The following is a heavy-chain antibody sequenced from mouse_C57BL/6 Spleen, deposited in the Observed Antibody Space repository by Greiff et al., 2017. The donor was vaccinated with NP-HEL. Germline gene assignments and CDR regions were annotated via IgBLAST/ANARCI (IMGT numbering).Heavy chain of an antibody. Sequence: QVQLQQPGAELVKPGASVKLSCKASGYTFTSYWMHWVKQRPGRGLEWIGRIDPNSGGTKYNEKFKSKATLTVDKPSSTAYMQLSSLTSEDSAVYYCARSRGAYDYDDAWFAYWGQGTLVTVSA. CDR3: ARSRGAYDYDDAWFAY. CDR2: IDPNSGGT. J-gene: IGHJ3*01. V-gene: IGHV1-72*01. D-gene: IGHD2-4*01. CDR1: GYTFTSYW.